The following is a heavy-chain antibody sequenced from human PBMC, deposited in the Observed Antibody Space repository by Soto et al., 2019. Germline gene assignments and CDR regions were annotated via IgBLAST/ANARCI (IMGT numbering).Heavy chain of an antibody. D-gene: IGHD3-3*01. CDR1: GDTLTSYG. J-gene: IGHJ6*03. CDR2: IIAIQGTA. Sequence: QVQLVQSGPEVKKPGSSVQVSCQASGDTLTSYGFSWVRQAPGQGLEWMGRIIAIQGTAKNAQKFQERFTITADKSTNTAYMQLTSLRAEDTVVYFCARGFLFVERAYMDVWGRGTTVTVSS. CDR3: ARGFLFVERAYMDV. V-gene: IGHV1-69*08.